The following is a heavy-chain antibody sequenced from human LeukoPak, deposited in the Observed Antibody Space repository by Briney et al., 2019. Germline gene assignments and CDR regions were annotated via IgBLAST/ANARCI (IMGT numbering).Heavy chain of an antibody. CDR1: GFTFSSYG. CDR3: SGFDY. D-gene: IGHD7-27*01. V-gene: IGHV3-30*03. J-gene: IGHJ4*02. Sequence: PGGSLRLSCAASGFTFSSYGMHWVRQAPGKGLEWVAVISYDGSNKYYADSVKGRFTISRDNSKNTLYLQMNSLKTEDTAVYYCSGFDYWGQGTLVTVSS. CDR2: ISYDGSNK.